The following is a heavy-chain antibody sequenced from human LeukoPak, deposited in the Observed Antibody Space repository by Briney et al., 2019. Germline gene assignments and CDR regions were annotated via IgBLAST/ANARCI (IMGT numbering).Heavy chain of an antibody. CDR2: TSWNSGSI. Sequence: PGGSLRLSCAASGFTFDDYAMHWVRQAPGKGLEWVSGTSWNSGSIGYVDSVKGRFTISRDNAKNSLYLQMNSLRAEDTALYYCAKARSATIPSEAFDIWGQGTMVTVSS. V-gene: IGHV3-9*01. D-gene: IGHD5-24*01. CDR1: GFTFDDYA. J-gene: IGHJ3*02. CDR3: AKARSATIPSEAFDI.